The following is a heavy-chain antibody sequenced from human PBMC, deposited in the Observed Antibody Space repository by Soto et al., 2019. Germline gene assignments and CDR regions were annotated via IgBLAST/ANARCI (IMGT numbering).Heavy chain of an antibody. V-gene: IGHV3-21*06. J-gene: IGHJ6*02. CDR2: ISSTTNYI. D-gene: IGHD6-13*01. CDR1: EVSCSRWR. CDR3: AKDLEIAAAGTAYYYYGMDV. Sequence: AVVSLSLACGAGEVSCSRWRMNWVRQAPGKGLEWVSSISSTTNYIYYGDSMKGRFTISRDNAKNSLYLEMNSLRAEDTAVYYCAKDLEIAAAGTAYYYYGMDVWGQGTTVTVSS.